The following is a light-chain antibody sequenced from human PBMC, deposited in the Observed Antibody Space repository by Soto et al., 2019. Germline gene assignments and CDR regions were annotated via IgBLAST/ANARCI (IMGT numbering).Light chain of an antibody. J-gene: IGLJ2*01. CDR1: SSDIGGYNF. V-gene: IGLV2-8*01. Sequence: QSALTQPPSASGSPGQSVTISCTGTSSDIGGYNFVSWYQHHPGKAPKLMIFDVTKRPSGVPDRFSGSKSGNPASLTVSGLQADDEAVYYCSSYAGNNNLVFGGVTKLTVL. CDR2: DVT. CDR3: SSYAGNNNLV.